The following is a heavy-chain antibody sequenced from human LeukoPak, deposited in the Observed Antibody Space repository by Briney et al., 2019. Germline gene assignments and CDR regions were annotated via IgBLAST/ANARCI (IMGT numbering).Heavy chain of an antibody. Sequence: PGGSLRLSCAASGFTFSNYAMSWVRQTGKGLEWVSAISSGGDTSYYADSVKGRFTISRDNSKNTLYLHMSSLRAEDTAIYYCAKDFRPWLTRLFHYWGQGALGTVSS. D-gene: IGHD6-19*01. CDR3: AKDFRPWLTRLFHY. J-gene: IGHJ4*02. CDR2: ISSGGDTS. CDR1: GFTFSNYA. V-gene: IGHV3-23*01.